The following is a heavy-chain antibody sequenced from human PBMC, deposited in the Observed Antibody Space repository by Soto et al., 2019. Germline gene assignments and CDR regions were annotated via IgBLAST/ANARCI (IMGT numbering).Heavy chain of an antibody. CDR2: IVVGSGNT. D-gene: IGHD1-26*01. V-gene: IGHV1-58*01. J-gene: IGHJ5*02. CDR3: AAGPYLKYSGNDEYWFDP. CDR1: GFTFTSSA. Sequence: ASVKVSCKASGFTFTSSAVQWVRQARGQRLEWIGWIVVGSGNTNYAQKFQERVTITRDMSTSTAYMELSSLRSEDTAVYYCAAGPYLKYSGNDEYWFDPWGQGTLVTVSS.